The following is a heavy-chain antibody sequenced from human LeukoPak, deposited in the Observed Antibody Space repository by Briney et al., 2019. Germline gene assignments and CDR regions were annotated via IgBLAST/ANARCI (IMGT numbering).Heavy chain of an antibody. V-gene: IGHV3-33*01. CDR2: IWYDGSNK. CDR1: GFTFSSYG. Sequence: GGSLRLSCAASGFTFSSYGMHWVRQAPGKGLEWVAVIWYDGSNKYYADSVKGRFTISRDNSKNTLYLQMNSLRAEDTAVYYCARSSGATPFDYWGQGNLVTVSS. CDR3: ARSSGATPFDY. D-gene: IGHD7-27*01. J-gene: IGHJ4*02.